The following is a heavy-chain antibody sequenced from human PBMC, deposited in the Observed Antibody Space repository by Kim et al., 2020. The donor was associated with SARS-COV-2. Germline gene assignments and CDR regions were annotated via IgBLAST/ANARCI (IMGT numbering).Heavy chain of an antibody. Sequence: GGSLRLSCEASGFSLATYGMHWVRQAPGKGLEWVALDWYDGGKERYAEGVKDRFTISRDNSKNMVFLQMNSLREVDSAIYYCARDMFTIDSGTRAFDVWGQGTVVTVSS. J-gene: IGHJ3*01. CDR3: ARDMFTIDSGTRAFDV. D-gene: IGHD3-10*01. V-gene: IGHV3-33*01. CDR2: DWYDGGKE. CDR1: GFSLATYG.